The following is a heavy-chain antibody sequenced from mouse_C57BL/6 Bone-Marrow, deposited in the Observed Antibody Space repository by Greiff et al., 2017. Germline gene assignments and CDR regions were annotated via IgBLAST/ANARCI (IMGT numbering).Heavy chain of an antibody. J-gene: IGHJ3*01. V-gene: IGHV1-69*01. Sequence: QVQLQQSGAELVMPGASVKLSCKASGYTFTSYWMHWVKQRPGQGLEWIGEIDPSDSYTNYNQKFKGKSTLTVDKSSSTAYMQLSSLTSEDSAVYYCAREDDYDVFAYWGQGTLVTVSA. CDR2: IDPSDSYT. CDR1: GYTFTSYW. CDR3: AREDDYDVFAY. D-gene: IGHD2-4*01.